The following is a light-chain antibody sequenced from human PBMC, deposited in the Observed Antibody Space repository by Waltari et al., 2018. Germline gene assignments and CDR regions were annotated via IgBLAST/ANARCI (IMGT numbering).Light chain of an antibody. V-gene: IGLV2-14*03. J-gene: IGLJ2*01. Sequence: QSALTQPASVSGSPGPSITISFSGTSRDVGGYNYVSWYQQNPGKAPKLMIYDVSNRPSGVSNRFSGSKSDNTASLTISGLQAEDEADYYCTSYTSSSTLVFGGGTKLTVL. CDR3: TSYTSSSTLV. CDR1: SRDVGGYNY. CDR2: DVS.